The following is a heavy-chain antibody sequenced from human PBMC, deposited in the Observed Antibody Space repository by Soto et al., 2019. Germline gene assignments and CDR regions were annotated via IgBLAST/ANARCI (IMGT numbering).Heavy chain of an antibody. CDR3: ARSIVVPHGVPWYFDL. CDR1: GYTFTSYY. CDR2: INPSGGST. Sequence: GASVKVSCKASGYTFTSYYMHWVRQAPGQGLEWMGIINPSGGSTSYAQKFQGRVTMTRDTSTSTVYMELSSLRSEDTAVYYCARSIVVPHGVPWYFDLWGRGTLVTVSS. J-gene: IGHJ2*01. V-gene: IGHV1-46*01. D-gene: IGHD3-22*01.